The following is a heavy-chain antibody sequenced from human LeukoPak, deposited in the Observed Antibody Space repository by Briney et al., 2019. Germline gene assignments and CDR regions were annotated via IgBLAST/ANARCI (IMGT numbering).Heavy chain of an antibody. Sequence: SETLSLTCTVSGGSISSGGYYWSWIRQHPGKGLEWIGYIYYSGSTNYNPSLKSRVTISLDTSKNQLSLKLSSVTAADTAVYYCARVGGSGWYPFNYWGQGTLVTVSS. D-gene: IGHD6-19*01. V-gene: IGHV4-61*08. CDR2: IYYSGST. J-gene: IGHJ4*02. CDR1: GGSISSGGYY. CDR3: ARVGGSGWYPFNY.